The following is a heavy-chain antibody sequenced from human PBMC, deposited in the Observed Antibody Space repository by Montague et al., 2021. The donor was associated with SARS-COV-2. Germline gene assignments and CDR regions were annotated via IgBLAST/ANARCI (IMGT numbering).Heavy chain of an antibody. CDR3: ARVVVLTGWAITYYFDY. CDR1: GYTFSSYW. V-gene: IGHV3-7*01. Sequence: SLRLSCAASGYTFSSYWMSWVRQAPGKGLEWVANIKQDGSEKYYVDSVKGRFTISRDNAKNSLYLQMNSLRAEDTAVYYCARVVVLTGWAITYYFDYWGQGTLVTVSS. J-gene: IGHJ4*02. D-gene: IGHD3-9*01. CDR2: IKQDGSEK.